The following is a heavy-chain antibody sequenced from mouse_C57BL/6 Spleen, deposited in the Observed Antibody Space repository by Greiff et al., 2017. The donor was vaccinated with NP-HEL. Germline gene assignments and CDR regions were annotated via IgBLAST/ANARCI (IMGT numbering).Heavy chain of an antibody. CDR1: GFTFSDYY. Sequence: VQLVESEGGLVQPGSSMKLSCTASGFTFSDYYMAWVRQVPEKGLEWVANINYDGSSTYYLDSLKSRFIISRDNAKNILYLQMSSLKSEDTATYYCARERGTRYFDVWGTGTTVTVSS. V-gene: IGHV5-16*01. D-gene: IGHD2-14*01. CDR3: ARERGTRYFDV. CDR2: INYDGSST. J-gene: IGHJ1*03.